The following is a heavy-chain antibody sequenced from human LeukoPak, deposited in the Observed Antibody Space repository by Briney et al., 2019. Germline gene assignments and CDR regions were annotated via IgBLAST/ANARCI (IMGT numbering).Heavy chain of an antibody. Sequence: GGSLRLSCVASGFSFSSYAMHWVRQAPGKELEWVAVIWYDGSDQYYADSVKGRLTISRDNSKSTLYLQMNSLRVEDTAVYYCARDVTVDGINWFDPWGQGTLVTVSS. CDR2: IWYDGSDQ. CDR1: GFSFSSYA. CDR3: ARDVTVDGINWFDP. V-gene: IGHV3-33*01. J-gene: IGHJ5*02. D-gene: IGHD6-19*01.